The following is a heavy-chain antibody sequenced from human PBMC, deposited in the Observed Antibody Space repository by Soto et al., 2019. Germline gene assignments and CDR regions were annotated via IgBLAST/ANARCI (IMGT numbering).Heavy chain of an antibody. CDR2: IYYSGST. CDR1: GGSISSYY. D-gene: IGHD3-9*01. J-gene: IGHJ4*02. CDR3: ARLFLNYDILTGYSPIYFDY. Sequence: SETLSLTCTVSGGSISSYYWSWIRQPPGKGLEWIGYIYYSGSTNYNPSLKSRVTISVDTSKNQFSLKLSSVTAADTAVYYCARLFLNYDILTGYSPIYFDYWGQGTLVTVSS. V-gene: IGHV4-59*08.